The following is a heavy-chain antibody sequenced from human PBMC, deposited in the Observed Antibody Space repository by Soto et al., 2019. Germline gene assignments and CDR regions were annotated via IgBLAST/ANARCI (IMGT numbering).Heavy chain of an antibody. CDR3: ARDGHGMDV. CDR2: IHVSGST. Sequence: SETLSLTCSVSGGSVSSGSYQWTWIRQPPGKGLEWIGYIHVSGSTNDNPSLKGRVTMSIDTSKNQFSLKLSSVTAADTAVYYCARDGHGMDVWGQGTKVTVSS. CDR1: GGSVSSGSYQ. V-gene: IGHV4-61*01. J-gene: IGHJ6*02.